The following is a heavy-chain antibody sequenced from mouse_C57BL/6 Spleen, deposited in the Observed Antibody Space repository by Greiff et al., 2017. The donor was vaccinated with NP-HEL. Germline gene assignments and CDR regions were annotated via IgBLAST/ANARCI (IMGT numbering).Heavy chain of an antibody. D-gene: IGHD1-1*01. CDR1: GYTFTSYW. Sequence: QVQLKQPGAELVMPGASVKLSCKASGYTFTSYWLHWVKQRPGQGLEWIGEIDPSDSYTNYNQKFKGKSTLTVDKSSSTAYMQLSSLTSEDSAVYYCASPLTTVGEGWYFDVWGTGTTVTVSS. CDR2: IDPSDSYT. V-gene: IGHV1-69*01. J-gene: IGHJ1*03. CDR3: ASPLTTVGEGWYFDV.